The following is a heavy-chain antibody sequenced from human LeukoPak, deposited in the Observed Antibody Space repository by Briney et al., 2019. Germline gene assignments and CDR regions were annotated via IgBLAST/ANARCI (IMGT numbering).Heavy chain of an antibody. D-gene: IGHD5-24*01. CDR3: ARYQPEMATMYYFDY. CDR1: GGSIRSYY. J-gene: IGHJ4*02. Sequence: SETLSLTXTVSGGSIRSYYWSWIRQPPGKGLEWIGYIYYSGSTNYNPSLKSRVTISVDTSKNQFSLKLSSVTAADTAVYYCARYQPEMATMYYFDYWGQGTLVTVSS. V-gene: IGHV4-59*01. CDR2: IYYSGST.